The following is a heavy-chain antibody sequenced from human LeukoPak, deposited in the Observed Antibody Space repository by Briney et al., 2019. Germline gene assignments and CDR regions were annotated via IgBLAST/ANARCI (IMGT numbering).Heavy chain of an antibody. D-gene: IGHD3-3*01. CDR1: GFTFSSYG. CDR3: ARGGVGSNWFDP. CDR2: IWYGGSND. V-gene: IGHV3-33*01. J-gene: IGHJ5*02. Sequence: GGSLRLSCAASGFTFSSYGMHWVRQAPGKGLEWVAVIWYGGSNDYYADSVKGRFTISRDESKDTLYLQMNSLRAEDTAVYYCARGGVGSNWFDPWGQGTLVTVSS.